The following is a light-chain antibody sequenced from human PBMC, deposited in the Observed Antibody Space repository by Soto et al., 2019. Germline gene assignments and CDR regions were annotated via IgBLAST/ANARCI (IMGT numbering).Light chain of an antibody. V-gene: IGKV3-15*01. CDR1: QSVNSN. Sequence: EIVMTQSPATLSVSPGERDTLSWRASQSVNSNLAWYRQKPGQAPRLLISDASTRATGVPARFSGSGSGTEFTLTISSRQSEDSGIYYCQQYNFWPPLTFGGGTKVEIK. CDR2: DAS. CDR3: QQYNFWPPLT. J-gene: IGKJ4*01.